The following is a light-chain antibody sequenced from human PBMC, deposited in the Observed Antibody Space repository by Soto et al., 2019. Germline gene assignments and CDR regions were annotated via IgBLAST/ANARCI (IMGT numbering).Light chain of an antibody. J-gene: IGLJ2*01. CDR2: STG. V-gene: IGLV7-43*01. Sequence: QPVVTQEPSLTVSPGGTVTLTCASSTGAVTSGYYPNWFQQKPGQAPRALIYSTGNKHSWTPARFSGSLLGGKAALTLSGVQPEDEAEYYCLLYYGGAQLVFGGGTKLTVL. CDR3: LLYYGGAQLV. CDR1: TGAVTSGYY.